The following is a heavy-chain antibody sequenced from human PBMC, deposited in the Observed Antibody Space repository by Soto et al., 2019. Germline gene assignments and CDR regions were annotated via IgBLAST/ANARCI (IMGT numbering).Heavy chain of an antibody. CDR3: ARDSGSYSYYYYGMDV. CDR1: GYTFTSYG. V-gene: IGHV1-18*01. CDR2: ISAYNGNT. Sequence: ASVKVSCKASGYTFTSYGISWVRQAPGQGLEWMGWISAYNGNTNYAQKLQGRATMTTDTSTSTAYMELRSLRSDDTAVYYCARDSGSYSYYYYGMDVWGQGTTVTVSS. J-gene: IGHJ6*02. D-gene: IGHD1-26*01.